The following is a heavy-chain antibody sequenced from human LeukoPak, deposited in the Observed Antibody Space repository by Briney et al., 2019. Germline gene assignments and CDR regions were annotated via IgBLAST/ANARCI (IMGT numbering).Heavy chain of an antibody. Sequence: SGTLSLTCTVSGGSISSYYWSWIRQPPGKGPEWIGYIYYSGSTNYNPSLKSRVTISVDTSKNQFSLKLSSVTAADTAVYYCARDGKGSGSYYAHYYYGMDVWGQGTTVTVSS. CDR3: ARDGKGSGSYYAHYYYGMDV. CDR2: IYYSGST. CDR1: GGSISSYY. V-gene: IGHV4-59*01. J-gene: IGHJ6*02. D-gene: IGHD3-10*01.